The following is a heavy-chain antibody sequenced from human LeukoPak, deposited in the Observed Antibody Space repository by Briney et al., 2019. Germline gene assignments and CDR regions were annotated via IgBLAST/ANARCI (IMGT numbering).Heavy chain of an antibody. V-gene: IGHV3-23*01. CDR1: GFTFSSYA. CDR2: ITGDGGST. CDR3: AKASNGYYYFDY. D-gene: IGHD3-22*01. J-gene: IGHJ4*02. Sequence: GGSLRLSCAASGFTFSSYAMNWVRQAPGKGLEWVSAITGDGGSTYYADSVKGRFTISRDNSRNTLYLQMNSLRAEDTAVYYCAKASNGYYYFDYWGQGTLVTVPS.